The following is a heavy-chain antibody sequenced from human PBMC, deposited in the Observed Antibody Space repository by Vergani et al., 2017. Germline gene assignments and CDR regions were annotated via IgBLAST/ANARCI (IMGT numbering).Heavy chain of an antibody. V-gene: IGHV3-30*18. CDR2: ISYDGTQK. Sequence: QVHLVESGGGVVQPGRSLRLSCVVSGFTSSYYGMHWVRQAPGKGLEWVAVISYDGTQKYYADSVKGRFTISRDNSKSTLYLQMNSLRTEDTAVYYCAKVGRSEVAGTFGAFDIWGQGTMVTVSS. CDR3: AKVGRSEVAGTFGAFDI. D-gene: IGHD6-19*01. J-gene: IGHJ3*02. CDR1: GFTSSYYG.